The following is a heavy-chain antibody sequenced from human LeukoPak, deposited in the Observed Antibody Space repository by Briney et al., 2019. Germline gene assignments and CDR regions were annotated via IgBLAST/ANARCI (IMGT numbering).Heavy chain of an antibody. CDR3: ARSYCSGGTCLNWFDP. CDR2: INHSGST. Sequence: SETLSLTCAVYGGSFSGYYWTWIRQPPGRGLEWIGEINHSGSTNYNPSLKSRVTISVDTSKNQFSLNLTSVTAADTAVYYCARSYCSGGTCLNWFDPWGLGTLVTVSS. D-gene: IGHD2-15*01. V-gene: IGHV4-34*01. J-gene: IGHJ5*02. CDR1: GGSFSGYY.